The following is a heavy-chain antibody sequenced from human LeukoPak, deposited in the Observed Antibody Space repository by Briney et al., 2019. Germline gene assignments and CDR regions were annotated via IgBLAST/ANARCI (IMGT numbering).Heavy chain of an antibody. V-gene: IGHV3-48*02. D-gene: IGHD3-10*01. CDR3: ARDGGFGFLAAFDI. Sequence: GGSLRLSCAASGFTSSSYSMNWVRQAPGKGLEWISYISGSGSVSYYEDSVKGRFTISRDNAKNSLYLQMNSLRDEDTALYYCARDGGFGFLAAFDIWCQGTMVTVSS. J-gene: IGHJ3*02. CDR2: ISGSGSVS. CDR1: GFTSSSYS.